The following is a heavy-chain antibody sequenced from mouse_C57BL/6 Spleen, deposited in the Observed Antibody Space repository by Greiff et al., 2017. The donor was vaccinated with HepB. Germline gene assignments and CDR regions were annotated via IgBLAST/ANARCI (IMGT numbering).Heavy chain of an antibody. Sequence: EVQLQQSGPELVKPGASVKMSCKASGYTFTDYNMHWVKQSHGKSLEWIGYINPNNGGTSYNQKFKGKATLTVNKSSSTAYMELRSLTSEDSAVYYCARLEGNLAWFAHWGQGTLVTVSA. V-gene: IGHV1-22*01. D-gene: IGHD2-1*01. CDR2: INPNNGGT. J-gene: IGHJ3*01. CDR1: GYTFTDYN. CDR3: ARLEGNLAWFAH.